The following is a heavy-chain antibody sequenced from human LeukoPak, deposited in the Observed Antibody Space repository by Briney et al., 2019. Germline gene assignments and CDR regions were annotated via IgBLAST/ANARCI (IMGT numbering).Heavy chain of an antibody. V-gene: IGHV4-34*01. J-gene: IGHJ4*02. CDR3: ARENSGSYREFDY. CDR2: INHSGST. CDR1: GGSFSGYY. Sequence: SETLSLTCAVYGGSFSGYYWSWIRQPPGKGLEWIGEINHSGSTNYNPSLKSRVTISVDTSKNQFSLKLSSVTAADTAVYYCARENSGSYREFDYWGQGTLVTVSS. D-gene: IGHD1-26*01.